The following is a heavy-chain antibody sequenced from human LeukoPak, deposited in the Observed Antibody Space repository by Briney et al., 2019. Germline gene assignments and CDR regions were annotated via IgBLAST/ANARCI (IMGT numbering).Heavy chain of an antibody. CDR1: GGSISIYF. Sequence: PSETLSLTYTVAGGSISIYFWSWIQQPPGKGLEWIGYIYYSGSTNYNPSLKSRVTISVDTSKNQFSLNLSSVTAADTAVYYCARSQYNSGWYYFDYWGQGTLVTVSS. CDR3: ARSQYNSGWYYFDY. J-gene: IGHJ4*02. CDR2: IYYSGST. D-gene: IGHD6-19*01. V-gene: IGHV4-59*01.